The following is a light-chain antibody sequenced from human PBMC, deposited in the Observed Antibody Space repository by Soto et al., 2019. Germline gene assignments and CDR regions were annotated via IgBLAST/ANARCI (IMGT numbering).Light chain of an antibody. CDR3: ISYTTSNNFDYV. CDR1: YSENGGFKY. J-gene: IGLJ1*01. CDR2: DVT. V-gene: IGLV2-14*03. Sequence: QSVLAQPASLSGAPGQLITLSCAGAYSENGGFKYVSWHQQHPGKAPKLIIYDVTNRPSGVSNRFSGSKSGITASLTISGLQAEDEADYYCISYTTSNNFDYVFGTGTKVTVL.